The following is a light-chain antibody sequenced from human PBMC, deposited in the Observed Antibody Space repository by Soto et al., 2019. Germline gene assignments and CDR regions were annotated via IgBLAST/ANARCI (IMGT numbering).Light chain of an antibody. J-gene: IGKJ1*01. CDR3: QHYNNWPPWT. CDR1: QSVSSN. Sequence: EIVMTQSPVTLSVSPGERATLSCRASQSVSSNLAWYQQKPGQAPRLLIYGASTRATGVPARFSGSGSGTEFTLTLSSLQSEDFAGYYCQHYNNWPPWTFGQGTKVEIK. V-gene: IGKV3-15*01. CDR2: GAS.